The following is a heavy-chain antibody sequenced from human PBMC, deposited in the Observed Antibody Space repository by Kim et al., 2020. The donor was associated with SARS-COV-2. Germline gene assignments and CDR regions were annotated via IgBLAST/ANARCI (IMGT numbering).Heavy chain of an antibody. J-gene: IGHJ6*02. V-gene: IGHV4-34*01. CDR3: ARVRLGYCSSTSCYRVVYYYYGMDV. D-gene: IGHD2-2*01. CDR2: INHSGST. Sequence: SETLSLTCAVYGGSFSGYYWSWIRQPPGKGLEWIGEINHSGSTNYNPSLKSRVTISVDTSKNQFSLKLSSVTAADTAVYYCARVRLGYCSSTSCYRVVYYYYGMDVWGQETTVTVSS. CDR1: GGSFSGYY.